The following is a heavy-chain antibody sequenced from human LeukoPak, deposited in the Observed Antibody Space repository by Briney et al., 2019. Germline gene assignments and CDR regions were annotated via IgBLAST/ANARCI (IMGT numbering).Heavy chain of an antibody. J-gene: IGHJ4*02. V-gene: IGHV4-59*04. CDR3: ARHHDYLWMTYRRPGDYFDF. D-gene: IGHD3-16*02. CDR1: GGSISSYY. Sequence: NASETLSLTCTVSGGSISSYYWSWIRQPPGKRLEWIGTIYYSGDTYYSPSLKSRITISRDTSKNLFSLSLTSVTAADTAVYYCARHHDYLWMTYRRPGDYFDFWGQGTLVTVSS. CDR2: IYYSGDT.